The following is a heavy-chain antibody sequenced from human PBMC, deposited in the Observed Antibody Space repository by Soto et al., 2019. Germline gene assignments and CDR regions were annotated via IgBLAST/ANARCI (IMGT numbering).Heavy chain of an antibody. J-gene: IGHJ5*02. Sequence: GGSLRLSCAASGFTFSDYYMTWVRQAPGKGLECVSYMSNNGDYTTYADSVKGRFTISRDNGKNSLYLQMNSLRVEDTAVYYCACGHWWLDPWGQGVLVTVSS. V-gene: IGHV3-11*06. CDR1: GFTFSDYY. CDR3: ACGHWWLDP. D-gene: IGHD1-1*01. CDR2: MSNNGDYT.